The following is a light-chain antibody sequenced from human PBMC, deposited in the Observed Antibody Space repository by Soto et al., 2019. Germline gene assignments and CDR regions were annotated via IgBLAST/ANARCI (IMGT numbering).Light chain of an antibody. CDR1: QVTSSY. CDR2: AAS. J-gene: IGKJ4*01. V-gene: IGKV1D-8*03. Sequence: VIWMTQSPSLLSASTGDRVTISCRMSQVTSSYLAWYQQKPGKAPKLLIYAASTLQSGVPSRFSGSGSGTDFTLTISCLQSEDFATYYCQQYYSYPLTFGGGTKVDIK. CDR3: QQYYSYPLT.